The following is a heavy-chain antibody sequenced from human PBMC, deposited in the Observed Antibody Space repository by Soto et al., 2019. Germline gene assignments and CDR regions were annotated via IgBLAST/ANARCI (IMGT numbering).Heavy chain of an antibody. CDR3: ARSDSPSVNSGWYFSFDF. V-gene: IGHV3-64*01. J-gene: IGHJ4*02. D-gene: IGHD6-19*01. CDR1: GFTFSTYA. CDR2: ISGSGDST. Sequence: GSLRLSCAASGFTFSTYALHWVRQAPGEGLEYVSSISGSGDSTSYANSVRGRFTISRDNSKNTLYLQMGSLKAEDMGFYYCARSDSPSVNSGWYFSFDFWGQGTLVTVSS.